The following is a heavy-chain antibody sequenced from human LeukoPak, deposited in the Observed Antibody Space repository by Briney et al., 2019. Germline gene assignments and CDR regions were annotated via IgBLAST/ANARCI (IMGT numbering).Heavy chain of an antibody. CDR2: ISGSGAST. CDR3: ARDGIMISGVIAHDDFGL. J-gene: IGHJ3*01. Sequence: GGSLRLSCAASGFTFSNYAVSWVRQAPGKGLEWVSAISGSGASTHYADSVKGRFTISRDNSRNTVSLQMNSLRVEDTALYFCARDGIMISGVIAHDDFGLWGQGTMVTVST. CDR1: GFTFSNYA. D-gene: IGHD3/OR15-3a*01. V-gene: IGHV3-23*01.